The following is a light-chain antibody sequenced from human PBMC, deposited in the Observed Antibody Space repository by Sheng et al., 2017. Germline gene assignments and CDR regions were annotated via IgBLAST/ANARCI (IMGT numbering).Light chain of an antibody. CDR2: QDN. CDR3: QAWDSNTASVV. J-gene: IGLJ2*01. Sequence: SYELTQPPSVSVSPGQTASITCSGERLGEKYACWYQQKPGQAPVMVIYQDNKRPSGSPERFSGSNSGNTATLTISGTQAMDEADYYSQAWDSNTASVVFGGGTKLTVL. CDR1: RLGEKY. V-gene: IGLV3-1*01.